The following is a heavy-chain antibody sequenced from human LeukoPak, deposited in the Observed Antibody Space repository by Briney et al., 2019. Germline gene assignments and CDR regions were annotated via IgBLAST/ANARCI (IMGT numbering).Heavy chain of an antibody. D-gene: IGHD3-22*01. CDR1: GFTFSSYG. Sequence: GGSLRLSCAASGFTFSSYGMHWVRQAPGKGLEWVAVISYDGSNKYYADSVKGRFTISRDNSKNTLYLQMNSLRAEDTAVYYCAGQEGFYSGDYWGQGTLVTVSS. CDR3: AGQEGFYSGDY. CDR2: ISYDGSNK. V-gene: IGHV3-30*03. J-gene: IGHJ4*02.